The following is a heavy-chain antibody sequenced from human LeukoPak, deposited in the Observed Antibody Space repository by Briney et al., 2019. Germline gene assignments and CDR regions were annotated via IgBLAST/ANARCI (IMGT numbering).Heavy chain of an antibody. CDR3: ARGPYCSSTSCYSYALRY. CDR1: GGSFSGYY. D-gene: IGHD2-2*01. J-gene: IGHJ4*02. CDR2: INHSGST. V-gene: IGHV4-34*01. Sequence: SETLSLTCAVYGGSFSGYYWSWIRQPPGKGLEWIGEINHSGSTNYNPSLKSRVTISVDTSKNQFSLKLSSVTAADTAVYYCARGPYCSSTSCYSYALRYWGQGTLVTVSS.